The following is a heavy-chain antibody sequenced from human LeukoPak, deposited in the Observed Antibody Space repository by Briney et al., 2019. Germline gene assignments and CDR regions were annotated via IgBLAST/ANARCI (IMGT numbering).Heavy chain of an antibody. J-gene: IGHJ4*02. CDR1: GFTFSHYS. CDR2: ISASSSFI. V-gene: IGHV3-21*01. Sequence: PGGSLRLSCAASGFTFSHYSMNWVRQAPGKGLEWVSSISASSSFIYYADSLKGRFTISRDNAKNSLYLQMNSLRAEDTAVFYCARGYCSRTSCEDFDYWDQGTLVTVSS. CDR3: ARGYCSRTSCEDFDY. D-gene: IGHD2-2*01.